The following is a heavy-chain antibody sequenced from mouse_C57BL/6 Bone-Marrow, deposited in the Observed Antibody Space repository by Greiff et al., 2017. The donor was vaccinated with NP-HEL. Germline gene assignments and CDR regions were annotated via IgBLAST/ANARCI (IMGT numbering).Heavy chain of an antibody. D-gene: IGHD2-4*01. J-gene: IGHJ4*01. Sequence: EVQLLESGPGLVKPSQSLSLTCSATGYSITSGYYWYWIRQLPGNKLEWMGYIRDGGSTNYNASLKNRISITRDTSKNPFFLKLNSVTTEDTAIFYCAREDYDVGYYAMDYWGQGTSVTVSS. CDR1: GYSITSGYY. V-gene: IGHV3-6*01. CDR3: AREDYDVGYYAMDY. CDR2: IRDGGST.